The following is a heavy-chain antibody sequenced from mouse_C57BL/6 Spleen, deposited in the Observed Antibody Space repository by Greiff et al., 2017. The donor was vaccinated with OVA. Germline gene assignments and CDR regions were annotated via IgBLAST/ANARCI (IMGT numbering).Heavy chain of an antibody. CDR3: ARPGYSYAMDY. J-gene: IGHJ4*01. CDR1: GFTFSSYG. V-gene: IGHV5-6*01. Sequence: EVKLMESGGDLVKPGGSLKLSCAASGFTFSSYGMSWVRQTPDKRLEWVATISSGGSYTYYPDSVKGRFTISRDNAKNTLYLQMSSLKSEDTAMYYCARPGYSYAMDYWGQGTSDTVSS. D-gene: IGHD2-3*01. CDR2: ISSGGSYT.